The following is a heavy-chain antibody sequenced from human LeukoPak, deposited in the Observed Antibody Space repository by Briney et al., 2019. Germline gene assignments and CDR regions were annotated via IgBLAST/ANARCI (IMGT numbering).Heavy chain of an antibody. V-gene: IGHV3-23*01. CDR2: NTGSGDST. J-gene: IGHJ4*02. Sequence: GGSLRLSCAASGFTFSSYAMSWVRQAPGEGLEWVSANTGSGDSTHSAVSVKGRFTISRDNSKNTMYLQMNSLRAEDTAVYYCAKARESGWYAFNYWGQGTLVTVSS. CDR1: GFTFSSYA. CDR3: AKARESGWYAFNY. D-gene: IGHD6-19*01.